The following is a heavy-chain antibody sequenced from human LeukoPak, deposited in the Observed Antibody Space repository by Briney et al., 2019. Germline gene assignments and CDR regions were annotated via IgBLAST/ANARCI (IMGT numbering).Heavy chain of an antibody. D-gene: IGHD2-15*01. CDR2: ISGSGGST. Sequence: GGSLRLSCAASGFTFSSYAMSWVRQAPGKGLEWVSTISGSGGSTYYADSVKGRFTSSRDNSKNTLYLQMNSLRAEDTAVYYCAKTGYCSGSSCYLGDYWGQGTLVTVSS. V-gene: IGHV3-23*01. CDR1: GFTFSSYA. CDR3: AKTGYCSGSSCYLGDY. J-gene: IGHJ4*02.